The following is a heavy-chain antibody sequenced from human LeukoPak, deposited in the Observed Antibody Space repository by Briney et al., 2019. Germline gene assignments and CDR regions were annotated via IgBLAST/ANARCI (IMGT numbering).Heavy chain of an antibody. CDR3: ARHPPGAAGTLQYYFDY. CDR2: IIPIFGTA. J-gene: IGHJ4*02. Sequence: SVKVSCKASGGTFSSYAISWVRQAPGQGLEWMGGIIPIFGTANYAQKLQGRVTVTADESTSTAYMELSSLRSEDTAVYYCARHPPGAAGTLQYYFDYWGQGTLVTVSS. D-gene: IGHD6-13*01. V-gene: IGHV1-69*01. CDR1: GGTFSSYA.